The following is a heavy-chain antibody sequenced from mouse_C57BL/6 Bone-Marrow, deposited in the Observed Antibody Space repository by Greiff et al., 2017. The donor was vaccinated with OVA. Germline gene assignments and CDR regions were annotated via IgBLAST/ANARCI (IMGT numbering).Heavy chain of an antibody. D-gene: IGHD4-1*01. J-gene: IGHJ4*01. CDR3: ASLGHAMDY. CDR1: GYTFTSYW. Sequence: QVQLQQPGAELVKPGASVKLSCKASGYTFTSYWMQWVKQRPGQGLEWIGEIDPSDSYTNYNQKFKGKATLTVDTSSSTAYMQLSSLTSEDSAVYYCASLGHAMDYGGQGTAVTVSS. CDR2: IDPSDSYT. V-gene: IGHV1-50*01.